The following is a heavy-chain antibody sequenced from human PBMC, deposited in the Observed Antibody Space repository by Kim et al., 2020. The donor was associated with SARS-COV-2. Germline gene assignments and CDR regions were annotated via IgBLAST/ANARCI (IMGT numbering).Heavy chain of an antibody. CDR3: VKDSVWDYYGSGSLNWFDP. Sequence: GRFTISRDNSKNTLYLQMSSLRAEDTAVYYCVKDSVWDYYGSGSLNWFDPWGQGTLVTVSS. J-gene: IGHJ5*02. V-gene: IGHV3-64D*06. D-gene: IGHD3-10*01.